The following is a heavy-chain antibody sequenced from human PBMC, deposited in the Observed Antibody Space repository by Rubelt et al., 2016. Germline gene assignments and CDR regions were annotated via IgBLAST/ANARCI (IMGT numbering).Heavy chain of an antibody. CDR2: IYYSGST. Sequence: QVQLQESGPGLVKPSETLSLTCTVSGGSISSYYLSWIRQPPGKGLEWIGYIYYSGSTNYNPSLKSRVPISVDTAKNQFSLKLSSVTAADTAVYYCARDRGYSYGIDYWGQGTLVTVSS. V-gene: IGHV4-59*12. J-gene: IGHJ4*02. CDR1: GGSISSYY. CDR3: ARDRGYSYGIDY. D-gene: IGHD5-18*01.